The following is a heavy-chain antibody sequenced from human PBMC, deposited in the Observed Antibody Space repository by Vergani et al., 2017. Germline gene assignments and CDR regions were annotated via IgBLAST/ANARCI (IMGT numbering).Heavy chain of an antibody. V-gene: IGHV3-23*01. CDR2: INTNGDYT. D-gene: IGHD7-27*01. CDR1: GFFFTTYA. CDR3: ARWGNEKRLDS. Sequence: EVQLLESGGDLVKPGGSLRLSCAASGFFFTTYAMSWVRQAPGKGLEWVSIINTNGDYTRYGDSVKGRFTISSDNSKSTLYLQMNSLRAEDTAIYYCARWGNEKRLDSWGQGTLVTVSS. J-gene: IGHJ5*01.